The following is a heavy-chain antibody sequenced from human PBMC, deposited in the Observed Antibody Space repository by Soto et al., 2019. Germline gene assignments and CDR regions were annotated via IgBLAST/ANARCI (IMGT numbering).Heavy chain of an antibody. CDR1: GFTFSSYD. Sequence: EVQLVESGGGLVQPGGSLRLSCAASGFTFSSYDMHWVRQATGKGLEWVSAIGTAGDTYYPGSVKGRFTISRENAKNSLYLQMNSLRAGDTAVCYCARGGTVTDYYGMDVWGQGTTVTVSS. D-gene: IGHD4-17*01. CDR2: IGTAGDT. CDR3: ARGGTVTDYYGMDV. V-gene: IGHV3-13*04. J-gene: IGHJ6*02.